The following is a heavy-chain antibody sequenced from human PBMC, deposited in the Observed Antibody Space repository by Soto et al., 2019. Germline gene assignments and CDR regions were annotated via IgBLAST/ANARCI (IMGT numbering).Heavy chain of an antibody. D-gene: IGHD6-13*01. Sequence: PGGSLRLSCAASGFTFSSYSMNWVRQAPGKGLEWVSSISSSSSYIYYADSVKGRFTISRDNAKNSLYLQMNSLRAEDTAVYYCARATAAAGTRRVPRPRNWFDPWGQGTLVTVSS. CDR1: GFTFSSYS. V-gene: IGHV3-21*01. CDR3: ARATAAAGTRRVPRPRNWFDP. J-gene: IGHJ5*02. CDR2: ISSSSSYI.